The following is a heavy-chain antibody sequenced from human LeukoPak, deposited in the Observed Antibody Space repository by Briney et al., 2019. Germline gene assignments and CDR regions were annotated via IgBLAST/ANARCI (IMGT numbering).Heavy chain of an antibody. CDR3: ARVPGSGWFTAVAY. CDR2: ISSEGSVT. J-gene: IGHJ4*02. CDR1: GFTFSNYW. V-gene: IGHV3-74*01. Sequence: VGSLRLSCAASGFTFSNYWMYWVRQVPGEGLVWVSRISSEGSVTNYADSVKGRFTISRDNAKNTLYLVMNNLRADDTAVYFCARVPGSGWFTAVAYWGQGTLVSVSS. D-gene: IGHD6-19*01.